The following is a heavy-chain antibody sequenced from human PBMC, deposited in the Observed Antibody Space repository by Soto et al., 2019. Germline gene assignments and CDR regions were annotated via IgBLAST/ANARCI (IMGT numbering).Heavy chain of an antibody. V-gene: IGHV3-74*01. D-gene: IGHD6-19*01. Sequence: QLVESGGGLVQPRGSLRFSCTVSEFTFSGYWMHWVRQVPGNGLMWVSRINEDGSHTDHADSVKGRFTISRDNAKNTLFLQMNSLRAEDTAIYYCSRGASGWPCIDYWGQGTLVTVSS. J-gene: IGHJ4*02. CDR2: INEDGSHT. CDR1: EFTFSGYW. CDR3: SRGASGWPCIDY.